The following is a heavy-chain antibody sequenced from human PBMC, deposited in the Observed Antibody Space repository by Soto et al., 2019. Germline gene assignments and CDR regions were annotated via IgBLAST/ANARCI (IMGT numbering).Heavy chain of an antibody. D-gene: IGHD1-26*01. CDR1: VFTFISYG. CDR3: AKDFGGSGSPSDY. V-gene: IGHV3-30*18. CDR2: ISYDGSNK. J-gene: IGHJ4*02. Sequence: GWSLRLSCASSVFTFISYGMHWVRQAPGKGLEWVAVISYDGSNKYYADSVKGRFTISRDNSKNTLYLQMNSPRAEDTAVYYCAKDFGGSGSPSDYWGQGTRVTVS.